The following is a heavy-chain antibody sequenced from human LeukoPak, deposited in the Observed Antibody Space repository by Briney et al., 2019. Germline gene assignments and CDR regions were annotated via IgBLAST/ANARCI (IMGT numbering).Heavy chain of an antibody. CDR2: INPNSGGT. CDR3: ARSKVTAIPEVGY. Sequence: ASVRVSCKASGYTFTGYYMHWVRQAPGQGLEWMGWINPNSGGTNYAQKFQGRVTMTRDTSISTAYMELSRLRSDDTAVYYCARSKVTAIPEVGYWGQGTLVTVSS. V-gene: IGHV1-2*02. J-gene: IGHJ4*02. CDR1: GYTFTGYY. D-gene: IGHD2-21*02.